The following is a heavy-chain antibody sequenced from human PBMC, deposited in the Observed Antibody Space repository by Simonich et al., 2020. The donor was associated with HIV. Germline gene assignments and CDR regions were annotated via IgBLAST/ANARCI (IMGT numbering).Heavy chain of an antibody. CDR1: GGSFIVYY. V-gene: IGHV4-34*02. CDR3: AKVARYFDWYSTAFDY. J-gene: IGHJ4*02. CDR2: INHSAST. Sequence: QVQLQQWGAGLLKPSETLSLTCAVFGGSFIVYYWSWIPQPPGKGVEWIGEINHSASTKYNPSLKSRFTISVATSKNQFSLKLTSVTAADTAVYYCAKVARYFDWYSTAFDYWGQGTLVTVSS. D-gene: IGHD3-9*01.